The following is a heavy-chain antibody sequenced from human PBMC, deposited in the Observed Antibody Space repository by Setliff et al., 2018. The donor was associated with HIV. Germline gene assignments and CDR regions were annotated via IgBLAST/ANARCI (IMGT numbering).Heavy chain of an antibody. D-gene: IGHD2-2*01. CDR3: ARHEGVLQEDGGFDS. V-gene: IGHV4-59*08. CDR2: IYPSGTT. J-gene: IGHJ4*02. CDR1: GDSINGYY. Sequence: SETLSLTCTVSGDSINGYYWSWFRQPPGRGLEWIGYIYPSGTTKYNPSLKSRVTILVDTSKNQFSLRLTSVTAADTALYYCARHEGVLQEDGGFDSWGQGTPVTVSS.